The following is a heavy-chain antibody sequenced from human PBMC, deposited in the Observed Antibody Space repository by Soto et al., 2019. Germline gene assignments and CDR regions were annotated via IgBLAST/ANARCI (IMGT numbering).Heavy chain of an antibody. D-gene: IGHD1-1*01. J-gene: IGHJ4*02. CDR1: GGSVSSSSFY. V-gene: IGHV4-39*01. Sequence: SQTLSLTFTVSGGSVSSSSFYWGWVRQPPGKGLEWIGSISYGVYTYYIPSLKSRVTMSVDTSTNQLSLNLNSVTAADTALYFCARHRRETGTFAQPLDSWGQGTLVTVSS. CDR2: ISYGVYT. CDR3: ARHRRETGTFAQPLDS.